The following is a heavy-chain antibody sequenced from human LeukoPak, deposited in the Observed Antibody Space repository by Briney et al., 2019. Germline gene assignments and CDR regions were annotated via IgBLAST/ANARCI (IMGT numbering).Heavy chain of an antibody. CDR1: GASISSFY. V-gene: IGHV4-59*01. D-gene: IGHD3-10*01. J-gene: IGHJ4*02. CDR2: ISNSGRT. Sequence: PSETLSLTCRVSGASISSFYWSWIRQSPGKGLEWLGYISNSGRTIYNPSLKSRVTISVDTSKNQFSLKLSSVTAADTAVYYCARDRFGGIEFDYWGQGTLVTVSS. CDR3: ARDRFGGIEFDY.